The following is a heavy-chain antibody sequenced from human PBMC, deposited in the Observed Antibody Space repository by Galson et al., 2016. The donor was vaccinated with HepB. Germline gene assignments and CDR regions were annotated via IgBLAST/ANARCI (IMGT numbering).Heavy chain of an antibody. J-gene: IGHJ4*02. CDR3: TTSSTRGYTYGPSAY. CDR1: GFTFSRAW. D-gene: IGHD5-18*01. CDR2: LKSYTDGGTT. V-gene: IGHV3-15*01. Sequence: SLRLSCAASGFTFSRAWMNWVRQAPGKGLEWVGRLKSYTDGGTTEHASPMKGRFTFSRDESNNRLYLQMNSLKTEDTAVYYCTTSSTRGYTYGPSAYWGRGTLVAVSS.